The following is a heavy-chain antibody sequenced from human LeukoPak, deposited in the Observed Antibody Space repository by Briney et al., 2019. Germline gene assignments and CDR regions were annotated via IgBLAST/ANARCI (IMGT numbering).Heavy chain of an antibody. D-gene: IGHD3-16*01. J-gene: IGHJ5*02. Sequence: PSQTLSLTCTVSGGSISSGSYYWGWIRQPPGKGLEWIGSIYYGGSTYYNASLRSRVTISVETSKNQFSLNLSSVTAADTAVYYCARHGGGRWFDPWGQGTLVTVS. CDR1: GGSISSGSYY. V-gene: IGHV4-39*01. CDR2: IYYGGST. CDR3: ARHGGGRWFDP.